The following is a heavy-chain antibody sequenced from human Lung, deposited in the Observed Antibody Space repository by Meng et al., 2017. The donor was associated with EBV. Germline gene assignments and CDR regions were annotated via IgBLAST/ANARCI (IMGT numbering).Heavy chain of an antibody. J-gene: IGHJ4*02. CDR3: ARGGDWQYYGVYFDY. CDR1: GGSFSGYY. D-gene: IGHD4-17*01. CDR2: INHSGST. Sequence: VELQGSGSGLVKPSKTLSLTCAVYGGSFSGYYWSWIRQPPGKGLEWIGEINHSGSTNYNPSLKSRVTISVDTSKNQFSLKLSSVTAADTAVYYCARGGDWQYYGVYFDYWGQGTLVTVSS. V-gene: IGHV4-34*01.